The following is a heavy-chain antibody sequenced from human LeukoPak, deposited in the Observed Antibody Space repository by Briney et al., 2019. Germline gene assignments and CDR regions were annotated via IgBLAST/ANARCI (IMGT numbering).Heavy chain of an antibody. CDR1: GGSISSGSYY. CDR2: IYTSGST. V-gene: IGHV4-61*02. D-gene: IGHD3-16*01. CDR3: ARVLFGEPTPTYFDL. J-gene: IGHJ2*01. Sequence: SQTLSLTCTVSGGSISSGSYYWSWIRQPAGKGLEWIGRIYTSGSTNYNPSLKSRVTMSVDTSKNQFSLKLSSVTAADTAVYYCARVLFGEPTPTYFDLWGRGTLVTVSS.